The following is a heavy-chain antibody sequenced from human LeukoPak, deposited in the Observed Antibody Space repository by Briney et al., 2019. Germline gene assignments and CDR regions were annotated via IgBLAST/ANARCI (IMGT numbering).Heavy chain of an antibody. CDR1: GYTFTSYY. J-gene: IGHJ4*02. CDR2: IIPIFGTA. D-gene: IGHD5-18*01. Sequence: ASVKVSCKASGYTFTSYYMHWVRQAPGQGLEWMGGIIPIFGTANYAQKFQGRVTITADKSTSTAYMELSSLRSEDTAVYYCAREYSYGLFDYWGQGTLVTVSS. CDR3: AREYSYGLFDY. V-gene: IGHV1-69*06.